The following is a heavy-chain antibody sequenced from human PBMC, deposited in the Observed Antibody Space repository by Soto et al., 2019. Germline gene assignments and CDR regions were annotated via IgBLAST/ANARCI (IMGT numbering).Heavy chain of an antibody. V-gene: IGHV3-53*01. Sequence: LRLSCAASGFTVSSNYMSWVRQAPGKGLEWVSVIYSGGSTYYADSVKGRFTISRDNSKNTLYLQMNSLRAEDTAVYYCARSYYYDSSGNYYFDYWGQGTLVTVSS. J-gene: IGHJ4*02. CDR3: ARSYYYDSSGNYYFDY. D-gene: IGHD3-22*01. CDR2: IYSGGST. CDR1: GFTVSSNY.